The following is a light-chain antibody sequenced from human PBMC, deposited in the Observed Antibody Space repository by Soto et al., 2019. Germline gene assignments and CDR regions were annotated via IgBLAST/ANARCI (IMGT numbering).Light chain of an antibody. Sequence: QAVVTQPPSASGTPGQRVTISCSGSSSNIGSNYVYWYQQFPGTAPKVVIYRTNQRPSGVPDRFSGSKSGTSSSLAISGLRSEDEADYYCVAWDDSLSAWMFGGGTKVTVL. CDR2: RTN. CDR1: SSNIGSNY. J-gene: IGLJ3*02. V-gene: IGLV1-47*01. CDR3: VAWDDSLSAWM.